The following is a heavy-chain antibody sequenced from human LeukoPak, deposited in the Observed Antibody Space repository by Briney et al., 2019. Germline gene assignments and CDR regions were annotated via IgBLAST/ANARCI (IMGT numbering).Heavy chain of an antibody. J-gene: IGHJ6*03. V-gene: IGHV1-2*02. Sequence: ASVKVSCKASGYTLIGYYVHWVRQAPGQGLEWMGWVNPNSGGTDYAQKLQGRITMTRETSISTAYMELNSLRSDDTAVYYCARGDMVPGLYYMDVWGRGTTVTVSS. CDR2: VNPNSGGT. CDR3: ARGDMVPGLYYMDV. CDR1: GYTLIGYY. D-gene: IGHD3-10*01.